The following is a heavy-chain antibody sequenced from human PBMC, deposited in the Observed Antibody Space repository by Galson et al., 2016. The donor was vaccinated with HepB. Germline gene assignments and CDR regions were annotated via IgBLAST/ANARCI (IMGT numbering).Heavy chain of an antibody. D-gene: IGHD1-26*01. CDR1: GYTFTTYG. J-gene: IGHJ4*02. CDR2: ISTSNGNT. CDR3: ASDLVGY. V-gene: IGHV1-18*01. Sequence: QSGAEVKKAGESLKISCKASGYTFTTYGINWVRQAPGQGLEWMGWISTSNGNTNYAQKLQGRVTMTTDTSTSTAYMELRSLRSDDTAVCYWASDLVGYWGQGTLVAVSS.